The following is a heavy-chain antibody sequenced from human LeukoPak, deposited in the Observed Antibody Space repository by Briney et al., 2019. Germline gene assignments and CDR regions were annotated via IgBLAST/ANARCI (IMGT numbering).Heavy chain of an antibody. CDR1: GYTFTGYY. D-gene: IGHD3-16*02. V-gene: IGHV1-18*04. J-gene: IGHJ4*02. CDR2: ISAYNGNT. Sequence: GASVKVSCKASGYTFTGYYMHWVRQAPGQGLEWMGWISAYNGNTNYAQKLQGRVTMTTDTSTSTAYMELRSLRSDDTAVYYCARDESSYDYVWGSYRSPEIFDYWGQGTLVTVSS. CDR3: ARDESSYDYVWGSYRSPEIFDY.